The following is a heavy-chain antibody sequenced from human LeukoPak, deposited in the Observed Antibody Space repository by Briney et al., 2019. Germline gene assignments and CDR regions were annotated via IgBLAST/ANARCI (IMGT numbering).Heavy chain of an antibody. J-gene: IGHJ4*02. CDR1: GGSFSGYY. CDR3: ASRKLGNDY. CDR2: INHSGST. D-gene: IGHD7-27*01. Sequence: AETLSLTCAVYGGSFSGYYWSWIRQPPGKGLEWIGEINHSGSTNYNPPLKSRVTISADTSKNQLSLKLISVTAADTAVYYCASRKLGNDYWGQGTLVTVSS. V-gene: IGHV4-34*01.